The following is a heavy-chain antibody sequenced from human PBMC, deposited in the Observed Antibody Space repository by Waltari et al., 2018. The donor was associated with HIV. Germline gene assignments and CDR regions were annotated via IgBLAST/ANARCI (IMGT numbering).Heavy chain of an antibody. J-gene: IGHJ3*02. CDR2: MNSDGTTR. D-gene: IGHD2-15*01. V-gene: IGHV3-74*01. Sequence: EVQLVESGGGLVQPGGYLRLSCAASGFTFHTYWMHWLRQVPGKELVWVSRMNSDGTTRSYADSVKGRFTISRDNAKNTLYVEMNSLRADDTAVYYCASSGVYAHDAFKIWGQGTKVIVSS. CDR3: ASSGVYAHDAFKI. CDR1: GFTFHTYW.